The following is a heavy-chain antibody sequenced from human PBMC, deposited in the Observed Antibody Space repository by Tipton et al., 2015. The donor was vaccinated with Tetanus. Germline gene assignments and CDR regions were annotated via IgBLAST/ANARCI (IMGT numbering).Heavy chain of an antibody. CDR1: ADSFTNFY. D-gene: IGHD4-17*01. CDR2: IDTSGIT. V-gene: IGHV4-4*07. J-gene: IGHJ4*02. CDR3: AGGFGAYWYYFDY. Sequence: TLSLTCTVSADSFTNFYWTWIRQPAGKGLEWIGRIDTSGITNYNPSLKSRVTMSVDTSKNQFSLKLSSVTAADTAVYYCAGGFGAYWYYFDYWGQGTLVPVSS.